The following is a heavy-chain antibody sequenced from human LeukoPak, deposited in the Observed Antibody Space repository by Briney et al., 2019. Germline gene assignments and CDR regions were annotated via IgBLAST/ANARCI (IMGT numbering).Heavy chain of an antibody. D-gene: IGHD3-9*01. CDR1: GFTFTSSA. CDR3: ARRYDILTGYYGY. CDR2: IVVGSGNT. Sequence: SVKVSCKASGFTFTSSAMQWVRQARGQRLEWIGWIVVGSGNTNYAQKFQGRVTMTRDTSISTAYMELSRLRSDDTAVYYCARRYDILTGYYGYWGQGTLVTVSS. V-gene: IGHV1-58*02. J-gene: IGHJ4*02.